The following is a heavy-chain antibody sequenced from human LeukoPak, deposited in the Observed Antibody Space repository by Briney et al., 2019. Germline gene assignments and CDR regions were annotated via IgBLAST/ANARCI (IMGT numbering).Heavy chain of an antibody. D-gene: IGHD6-19*01. V-gene: IGHV1-8*01. CDR3: ARSLKTFFSGWFYYYYGMDV. CDR2: MNPNSGNT. J-gene: IGHJ6*02. CDR1: GYTFTSYD. Sequence: GASVKVSCKASGYTFTSYDINWVRQATGQGLEWMGWMNPNSGNTGYAQKFQGRVTMTRNTSISTAYMELSSLGSEDTAVYYCARSLKTFFSGWFYYYYGMDVWGQGTTVTVSS.